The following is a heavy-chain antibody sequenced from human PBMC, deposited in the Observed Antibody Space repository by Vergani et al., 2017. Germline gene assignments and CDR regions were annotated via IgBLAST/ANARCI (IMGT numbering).Heavy chain of an antibody. CDR2: IYPGDSDT. V-gene: IGHV5-51*01. Sequence: EVQLVQSGAEVKKPGESLKISCKGSGYSFTSYWIGWVRQMPGKGLEWMGIIYPGDSDTRYSPSFQGQVPISADKSISTAYLQWSSLKASDTAMYYCARLEDYGGNSHGRAFDIWGQGTMVTVSS. J-gene: IGHJ3*02. D-gene: IGHD4-23*01. CDR3: ARLEDYGGNSHGRAFDI. CDR1: GYSFTSYW.